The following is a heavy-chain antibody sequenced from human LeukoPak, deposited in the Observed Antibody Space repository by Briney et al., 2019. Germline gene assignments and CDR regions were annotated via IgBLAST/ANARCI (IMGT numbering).Heavy chain of an antibody. D-gene: IGHD2-15*01. J-gene: IGHJ4*02. CDR1: GYTFTGYY. CDR3: ARVPKDIVVVVAAREYYFDS. CDR2: INPNSGGT. Sequence: GASVKVSCKASGYTFTGYYMHWVRQAPGQGLEWMGWINPNSGGTNYAQKFQGRVTMTRDTSISTAYMELSRLRSDDTAVYYCARVPKDIVVVVAAREYYFDSWGQGTLVTVSS. V-gene: IGHV1-2*02.